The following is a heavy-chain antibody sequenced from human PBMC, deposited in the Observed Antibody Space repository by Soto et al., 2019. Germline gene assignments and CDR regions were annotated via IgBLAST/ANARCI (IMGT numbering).Heavy chain of an antibody. Sequence: GGSLRLSCAASGFTFSDYYMSWIRQAPGKGLEWVSYISSSGDIIYNANSVKGRFTISRDNAKRSLNLQMNSLRAEDTAVYYCARVPASYCSGGGCHQNYNRNSYYYMDVWGKGTTVTVSS. CDR1: GFTFSDYY. J-gene: IGHJ6*03. CDR3: ARVPASYCSGGGCHQNYNRNSYYYMDV. D-gene: IGHD2-15*01. CDR2: ISSSGDII. V-gene: IGHV3-11*01.